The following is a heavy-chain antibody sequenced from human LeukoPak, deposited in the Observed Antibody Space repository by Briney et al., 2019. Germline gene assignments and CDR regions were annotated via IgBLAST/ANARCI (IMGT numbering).Heavy chain of an antibody. D-gene: IGHD3-22*01. CDR1: GYSISSGYY. V-gene: IGHV4-38-2*02. Sequence: SETLSLTCTVSGYSISSGYYWGWIRPPPGKGLEWIGSIYHSGSTYYNPSLKSRVTISVDTSKNQFSLKLSSVTAADTAVYYCARDYYDSSGYWGAFDIWGQGTMVTVSS. J-gene: IGHJ3*02. CDR2: IYHSGST. CDR3: ARDYYDSSGYWGAFDI.